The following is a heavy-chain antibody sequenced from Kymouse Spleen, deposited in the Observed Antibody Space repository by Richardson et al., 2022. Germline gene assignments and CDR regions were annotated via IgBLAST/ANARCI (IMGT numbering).Heavy chain of an antibody. CDR2: INHSGST. V-gene: IGHV4-34*01. D-gene: IGHD3-10*01. J-gene: IGHJ6*02. Sequence: QVQLQQWGAGLLKPSETLSLTCAVYGGSFSGYYWSWIRQPPGKGLEWIGEINHSGSTNYNPSLKSRVTISVDTSKNQFSLKLSSVTAADTAVYYCARGRGYYYGSGSLYYYYYYGMDVWGQGTTVTVSS. CDR3: ARGRGYYYGSGSLYYYYYYGMDV. CDR1: GGSFSGYY.